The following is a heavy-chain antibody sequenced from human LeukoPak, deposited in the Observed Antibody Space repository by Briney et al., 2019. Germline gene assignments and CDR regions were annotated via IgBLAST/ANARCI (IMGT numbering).Heavy chain of an antibody. CDR2: IHYSGGA. J-gene: IGHJ4*02. CDR1: GASISTYY. Sequence: SETLSLTCTVSGASISTYYWTWIRQPPGKGLEWIGYIHYSGGANYNPSLKSRVTISIDTSKNQFSLKLSSVTTADTAVYYCAREDGNTSFDYWGQGTLVTVSS. CDR3: AREDGNTSFDY. D-gene: IGHD5-24*01. V-gene: IGHV4-59*01.